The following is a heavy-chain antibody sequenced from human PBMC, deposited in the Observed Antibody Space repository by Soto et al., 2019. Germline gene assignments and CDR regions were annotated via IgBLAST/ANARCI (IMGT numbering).Heavy chain of an antibody. V-gene: IGHV3-74*01. CDR3: ARGGYCSGGSCRNWFDP. Sequence: EVQLVESGGGLVQPGGSLRLCCAAPGFTFSSYWMHWVRQAPGKGLVWVSRINSDGSSTSYADSVKGRFTISRDNAKNTLYLQMNSLRADDTAVYYCARGGYCSGGSCRNWFDPWGQGTLVTVSS. CDR1: GFTFSSYW. J-gene: IGHJ5*02. CDR2: INSDGSST. D-gene: IGHD2-15*01.